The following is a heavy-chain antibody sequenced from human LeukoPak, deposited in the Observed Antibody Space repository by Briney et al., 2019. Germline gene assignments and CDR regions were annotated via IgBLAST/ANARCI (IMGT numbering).Heavy chain of an antibody. J-gene: IGHJ4*02. CDR3: ARRSSSGGYYFDY. CDR1: GYSFTNFW. Sequence: GESLKISCKGSGYSFTNFWIGWVRQMPGKGLEWMGIIYPGDSDTRYSPSFQGQVTISADKSISTAYLQWSSLKASDTAMYYCARRSSSGGYYFDYWGQGTLVTVSS. CDR2: IYPGDSDT. V-gene: IGHV5-51*01. D-gene: IGHD3-16*01.